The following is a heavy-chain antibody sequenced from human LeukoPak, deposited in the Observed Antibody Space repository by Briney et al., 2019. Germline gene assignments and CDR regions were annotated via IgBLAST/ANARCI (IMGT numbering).Heavy chain of an antibody. CDR1: GVTFSSYA. CDR2: VGSSGGST. V-gene: IGHV3-23*01. Sequence: GGSLRLSCAASGVTFSSYAMRWVRQAPGKWLEWASGVGSSGGSTYYADSVKGRFTISRDNSKNTLYLQMNSLRAEDTAVYYCAKVEAAAAATLRGFDYWGQGTLVTVSS. CDR3: AKVEAAAAATLRGFDY. D-gene: IGHD6-13*01. J-gene: IGHJ4*02.